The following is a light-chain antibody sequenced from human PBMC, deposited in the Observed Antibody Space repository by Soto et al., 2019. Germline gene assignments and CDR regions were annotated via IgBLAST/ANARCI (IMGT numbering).Light chain of an antibody. CDR3: QSSDNSLSAYV. CDR2: DTT. CDR1: SSNIGAGYD. Sequence: QSVLTQPPSVSGAPGQRVTLSCTGSSSNIGAGYDVHWYQQLPGAAPKLLIYDTTNRPSGVPDRFSGSKSGTSASLAITGLQAEDEADYYCQSSDNSLSAYVFGAGTKLTVL. V-gene: IGLV1-40*01. J-gene: IGLJ1*01.